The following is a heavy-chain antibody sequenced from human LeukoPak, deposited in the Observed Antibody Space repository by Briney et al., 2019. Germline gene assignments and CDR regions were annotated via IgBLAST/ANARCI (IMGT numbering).Heavy chain of an antibody. Sequence: SETLSLTCTVSGGSISSSSYYWGWIRQPPGKGLEWIGSIYYSGSTYYNPSLKSRVTISVDTSKNQFSLKLSSVTAADTAVYYCARDLDVYSYGLGYYYYYMDVWGKGTTVTVSS. D-gene: IGHD5-18*01. V-gene: IGHV4-39*07. CDR3: ARDLDVYSYGLGYYYYYMDV. J-gene: IGHJ6*03. CDR1: GGSISSSSYY. CDR2: IYYSGST.